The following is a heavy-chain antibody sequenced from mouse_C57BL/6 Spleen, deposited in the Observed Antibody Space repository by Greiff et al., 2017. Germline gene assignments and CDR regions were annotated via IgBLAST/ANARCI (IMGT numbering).Heavy chain of an antibody. CDR2: IYPGSGST. CDR3: ARGPHYFDY. J-gene: IGHJ2*01. Sequence: VQLQQPGAELVMPGASVKLSCKASGYTFTSYWITWVKQRPGQGLEWIGDIYPGSGSTNYNEKFKSKATLTVDTSSSTAYMQLSSLTSEDSAVYYCARGPHYFDYWGQGTTLTVSS. V-gene: IGHV1-55*01. CDR1: GYTFTSYW.